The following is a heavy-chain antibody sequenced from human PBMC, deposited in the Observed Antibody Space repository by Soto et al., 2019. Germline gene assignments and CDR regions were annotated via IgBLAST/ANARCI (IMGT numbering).Heavy chain of an antibody. CDR3: AGTTSHQGYYMDV. CDR2: TYYRSRWYN. J-gene: IGHJ6*03. CDR1: GDSVSSNSAA. D-gene: IGHD1-7*01. V-gene: IGHV6-1*01. Sequence: QAPSLTCAISGDSVSSNSAAWNCIRLSPSRGLEWLARTYYRSRWYNDYAVSVRSRITVNPDTSKNQFSLQLTSVTPEDTAVYDCAGTTSHQGYYMDVWGKGATISVSS.